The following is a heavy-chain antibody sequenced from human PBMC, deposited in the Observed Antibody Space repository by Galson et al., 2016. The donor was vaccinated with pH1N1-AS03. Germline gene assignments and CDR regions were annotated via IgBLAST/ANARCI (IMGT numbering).Heavy chain of an antibody. CDR2: IIPILGMT. V-gene: IGHV1-69*02. D-gene: IGHD3-16*01. CDR3: VIMWKPTVLDI. Sequence: SVKVSCKAPGDNFIRYTISWVRQAPGQGLEWMGRIIPILGMTNYAQKFQGRVTITADTSTSTAYMELGSLTSEDTAVYYCVIMWKPTVLDIWGQGTLVSVSS. CDR1: GDNFIRYT. J-gene: IGHJ3*02.